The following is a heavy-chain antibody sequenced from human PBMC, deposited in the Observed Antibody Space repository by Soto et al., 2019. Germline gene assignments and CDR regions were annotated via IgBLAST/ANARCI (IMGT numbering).Heavy chain of an antibody. Sequence: SETLSLTCTVSGGSISGYYWSWLRQPPGKGLEYIGYIYYRGSTNYNPSLKSRVTMSVDTSRNLFSLKVNSVTAADTAVYYCARQQLLPYYYSSDVWGQGTTVTVSS. D-gene: IGHD6-13*01. V-gene: IGHV4-59*01. J-gene: IGHJ6*02. CDR2: IYYRGST. CDR1: GGSISGYY. CDR3: ARQQLLPYYYSSDV.